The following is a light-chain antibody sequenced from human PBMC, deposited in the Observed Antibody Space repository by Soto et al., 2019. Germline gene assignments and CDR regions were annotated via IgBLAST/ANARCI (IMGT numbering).Light chain of an antibody. J-gene: IGKJ3*01. V-gene: IGKV4-1*01. CDR3: QQYYSSPFT. CDR1: QSISYTSNNKNY. Sequence: DIVMTQSPDSLAVSLGERATINCKSSQSISYTSNNKNYLTWYQQKPGQPPKLLIYWASIRESGVPDRFSGSGSGTDFTLTISRLQAEDVAVYYCQQYYSSPFTFGPGTKVDIK. CDR2: WAS.